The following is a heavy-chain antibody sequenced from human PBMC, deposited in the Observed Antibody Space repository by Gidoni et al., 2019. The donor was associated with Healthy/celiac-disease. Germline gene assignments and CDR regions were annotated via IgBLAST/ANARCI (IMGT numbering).Heavy chain of an antibody. Sequence: QVQLQQWGAGLLKPSATLSLTCAVYGGSFSGYYWSWIRQPPGKGLEWIGEINHSGSTNYNPSLKSRVTISVDTSKNQFSLKLSSVTAADTAVYYCAPGRAYYDYVWGSYRPGYWGQGTLVTVSS. D-gene: IGHD3-16*02. V-gene: IGHV4-34*01. J-gene: IGHJ4*02. CDR2: INHSGST. CDR1: GGSFSGYY. CDR3: APGRAYYDYVWGSYRPGY.